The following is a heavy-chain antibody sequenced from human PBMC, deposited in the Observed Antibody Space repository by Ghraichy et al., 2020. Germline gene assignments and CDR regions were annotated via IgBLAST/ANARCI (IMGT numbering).Heavy chain of an antibody. CDR1: GFTFSSYG. D-gene: IGHD6-19*01. CDR2: IRFDGSNK. V-gene: IGHV3-30*02. Sequence: GGSLRLSCAASGFTFSSYGMHWVRQAPGKGLEWVAFIRFDGSNKYYADSVKGRFTISRDNSKNTLYLQMNSLSTEDTAVYYCAKVYSSGWTRIFYYAMDVWGQGTTVTVSS. J-gene: IGHJ6*02. CDR3: AKVYSSGWTRIFYYAMDV.